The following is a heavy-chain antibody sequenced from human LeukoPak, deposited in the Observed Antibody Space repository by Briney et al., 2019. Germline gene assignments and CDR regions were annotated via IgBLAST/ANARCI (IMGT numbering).Heavy chain of an antibody. D-gene: IGHD1-26*01. V-gene: IGHV3-23*01. Sequence: PGGSLRLSCAASGFTFSSYAMSWVRQAPGKGLEWVSAISGGGGSTYYADSVKGRFTISRDNSKNTLYLQMNSLRAEDTAVYYCAKEGGSSLGGYYFDYWGQGTLVTVSS. CDR2: ISGGGGST. CDR1: GFTFSSYA. CDR3: AKEGGSSLGGYYFDY. J-gene: IGHJ4*02.